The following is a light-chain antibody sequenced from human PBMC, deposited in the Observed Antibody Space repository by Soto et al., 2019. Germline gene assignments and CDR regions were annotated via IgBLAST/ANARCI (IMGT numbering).Light chain of an antibody. CDR2: DAS. V-gene: IGKV1-5*01. CDR3: QQYNSYPWT. J-gene: IGKJ1*01. Sequence: IQLTQSPSTLSASVGDRVTITCRASQSISSWLAWYQQKPGKAHKLLIYDASSLESGVPSRFSGSGSGTEFTLTISSLQPDDFATYYCQQYNSYPWTFGQGTKVDIK. CDR1: QSISSW.